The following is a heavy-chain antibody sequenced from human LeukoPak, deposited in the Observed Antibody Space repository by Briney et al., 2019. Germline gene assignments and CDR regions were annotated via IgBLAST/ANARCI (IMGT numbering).Heavy chain of an antibody. D-gene: IGHD3-22*01. Sequence: ASVKVSCKAFGYTFSRYGLSWVRQAPGQGLEWMGWISADSGDTNYAQQLRDRDTMTTDTYTRTAYRELETLRSDDTALFYCASNTWSDCIGYAYWGQGTLVTVSS. J-gene: IGHJ4*02. V-gene: IGHV1-18*01. CDR3: ASNTWSDCIGYAY. CDR2: ISADSGDT. CDR1: GYTFSRYG.